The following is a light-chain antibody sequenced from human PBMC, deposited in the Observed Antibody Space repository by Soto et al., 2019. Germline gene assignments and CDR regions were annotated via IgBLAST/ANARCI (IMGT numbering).Light chain of an antibody. CDR1: KNDIGVYDF. V-gene: IGLV2-8*01. Sequence: QSALTQPPSASGSPGQSVTISCTGTKNDIGVYDFVSWYQHHPGKAPRLIIYEVVQRPSGVPDRFSGSKSGNTASLTVSGLQADDEADYYCDSFTSSRAYVFGVGTKVTVL. CDR3: DSFTSSRAYV. J-gene: IGLJ1*01. CDR2: EVV.